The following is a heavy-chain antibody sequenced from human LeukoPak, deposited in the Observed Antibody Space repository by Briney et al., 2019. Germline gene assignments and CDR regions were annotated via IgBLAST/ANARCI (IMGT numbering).Heavy chain of an antibody. J-gene: IGHJ6*03. D-gene: IGHD5-12*01. CDR2: IYTSGST. CDR1: GGSTSSYY. Sequence: PSETLSLTCTVSGGSTSSYYWSWIRQPAGKGLEWIGRIYTSGSTNYNPSLKSRVTMSVDTSKNQFSLKLSSVTAADTAVYYCARDVNEEVHSGYDYRYYYYMDVWGKGTTVTVSS. V-gene: IGHV4-4*07. CDR3: ARDVNEEVHSGYDYRYYYYMDV.